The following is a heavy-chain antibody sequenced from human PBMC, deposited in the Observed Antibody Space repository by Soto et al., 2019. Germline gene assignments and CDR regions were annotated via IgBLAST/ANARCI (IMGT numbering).Heavy chain of an antibody. V-gene: IGHV3-23*01. CDR1: GFTFSSYA. CDR2: ISGSGGST. CDR3: AKEARELRFLEWLIEYFQH. D-gene: IGHD3-3*01. J-gene: IGHJ1*01. Sequence: EVQLLESGGGLVQPGGSLRLSCAASGFTFSSYAMSWVRQAPGKGLEWVSAISGSGGSTYYADSVKGRFTISRDNSKKTLYLQMNRLRAEDTAVYYCAKEARELRFLEWLIEYFQHWGQGTLVTVSS.